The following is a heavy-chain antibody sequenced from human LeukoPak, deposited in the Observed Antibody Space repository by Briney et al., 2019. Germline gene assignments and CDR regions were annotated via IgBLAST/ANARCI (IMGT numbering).Heavy chain of an antibody. Sequence: PSETLSLTCTVSGGSIRSGSYYWSWIRQPAGKGLEWIGRISPSGSTDYNSSLKRRVTISVDTSNSQFSLKLSSVTAADTAVYYCARLGGQQLVLYYWGQGTLVTVSS. D-gene: IGHD6-13*01. J-gene: IGHJ4*02. CDR3: ARLGGQQLVLYY. CDR2: ISPSGST. CDR1: GGSIRSGSYY. V-gene: IGHV4-61*02.